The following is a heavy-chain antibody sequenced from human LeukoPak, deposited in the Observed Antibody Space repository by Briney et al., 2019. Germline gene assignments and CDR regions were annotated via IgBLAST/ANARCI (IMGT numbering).Heavy chain of an antibody. V-gene: IGHV3-48*01. CDR2: ISSSSSTI. D-gene: IGHD6-19*01. CDR3: ARELRTEWLVPGPGDY. J-gene: IGHJ4*02. CDR1: GFTFSSYN. Sequence: PGGSLRLSCAASGFTFSSYNMNWVRQAPGKGLEWVSYISSSSSTIYYADSVKGRFTISRDNAKNSLYLQMNSLRAEDTAVYYCARELRTEWLVPGPGDYWGQGTLVTVSS.